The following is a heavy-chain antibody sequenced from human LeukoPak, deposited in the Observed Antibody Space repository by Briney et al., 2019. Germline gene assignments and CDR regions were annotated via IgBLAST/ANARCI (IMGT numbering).Heavy chain of an antibody. D-gene: IGHD3-10*01. CDR2: ISGSGGST. Sequence: GGSLRLSCAPSGFPFSSYAMSWVRHAPGEGLEWVSSISGSGGSTNYAASVKGRFTIPRENSKNTLYLQMNSLRAEDTAVYYCAKDSGLSGSGSYKYEYWGQGTLVTVSS. J-gene: IGHJ4*02. CDR1: GFPFSSYA. V-gene: IGHV3-23*01. CDR3: AKDSGLSGSGSYKYEY.